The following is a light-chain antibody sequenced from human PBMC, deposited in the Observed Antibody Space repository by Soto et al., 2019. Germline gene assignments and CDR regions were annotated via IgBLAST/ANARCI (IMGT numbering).Light chain of an antibody. J-gene: IGLJ2*01. Sequence: QSALTQPPSVSEAPRQRVTISCSGSSSNIGNNAVNWYQQLPGKAPKLLIYYDDLLPSGVSDRFSGSKSGTSASLAISGLQSEDEADYYCAAWDDSLNGPVFGGGTKPTVL. CDR3: AAWDDSLNGPV. CDR1: SSNIGNNA. V-gene: IGLV1-36*01. CDR2: YDD.